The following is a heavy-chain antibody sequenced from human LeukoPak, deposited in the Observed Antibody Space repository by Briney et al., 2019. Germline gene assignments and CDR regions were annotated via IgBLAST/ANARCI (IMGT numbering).Heavy chain of an antibody. CDR3: AKDEGTRDYYYYYYYGMDL. CDR2: IFYDGSNI. Sequence: HPGRSLRLSCEASGFTFSSYGMHWVCQAPGKGKERVAFIFYDGSNITYGDSVQGRCTISRDNSKNTLYLQMNSLRVEETAVYYCAKDEGTRDYYYYYYYGMDLWGQGTTVTVSS. V-gene: IGHV3-30*18. D-gene: IGHD3-22*01. J-gene: IGHJ6*02. CDR1: GFTFSSYG.